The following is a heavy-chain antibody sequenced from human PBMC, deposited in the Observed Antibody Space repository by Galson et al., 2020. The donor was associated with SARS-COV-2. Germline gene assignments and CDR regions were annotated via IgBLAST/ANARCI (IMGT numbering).Heavy chain of an antibody. CDR2: IYPGDSDT. CDR3: ARQSGHNPLRDFDL. Sequence: GESLKISCKGSGFSFPNYWIGWVRQMPGRGLEFLGIIYPGDSDTRYSPSFEGHVTISADKSLDTAYLQWSSLKASDTAIYYCARQSGHNPLRDFDLWGRGTLVSVS. CDR1: GFSFPNYW. V-gene: IGHV5-51*01. J-gene: IGHJ2*01.